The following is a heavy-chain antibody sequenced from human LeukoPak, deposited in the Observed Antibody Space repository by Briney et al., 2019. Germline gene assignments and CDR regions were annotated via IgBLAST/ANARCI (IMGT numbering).Heavy chain of an antibody. J-gene: IGHJ3*02. CDR2: IYSGGST. CDR3: ARRRLDDFWSGYFDAFDI. V-gene: IGHV3-53*01. CDR1: GFTVSSNY. D-gene: IGHD3-3*01. Sequence: GGSLRLSCAASGFTVSSNYMSWVRQAPGKGLEWVSVIYSGGSTYYADSVKGRFTISRDNSKNTLYLQMNSLRAEDTAVYYCARRRLDDFWSGYFDAFDIWGQGTMVTVSS.